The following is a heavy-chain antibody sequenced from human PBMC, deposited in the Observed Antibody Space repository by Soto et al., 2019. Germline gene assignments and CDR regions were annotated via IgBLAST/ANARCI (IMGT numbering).Heavy chain of an antibody. V-gene: IGHV1-18*01. CDR3: AMVDNYVTPTPQDV. Sequence: QVQLLQSGDEVRKPGSSVKVSCKASGYIFVNYGIAWVRQAPAQGLEWMGWISPYSGNTQYASKVQGRLTMTTDTSTSTAYMDLGSQTSDDTAVYYCAMVDNYVTPTPQDVWGQGTTVTVSS. CDR2: ISPYSGNT. CDR1: GYIFVNYG. J-gene: IGHJ6*02. D-gene: IGHD3-16*01.